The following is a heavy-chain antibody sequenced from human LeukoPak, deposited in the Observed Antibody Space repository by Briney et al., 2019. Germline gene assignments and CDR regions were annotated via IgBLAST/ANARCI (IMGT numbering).Heavy chain of an antibody. Sequence: SETLSLTCTVSGYSINSGYYWGWIRQPPGKGLEWIGYIYYSGSTNYNPSLKSRVTISVDTSKNQFSLKLSSVTAADTAVYYCARGIAVAGTPFDYWGQGTLVTVSS. V-gene: IGHV4-38-2*02. D-gene: IGHD6-19*01. J-gene: IGHJ4*02. CDR2: IYYSGST. CDR1: GYSINSGYY. CDR3: ARGIAVAGTPFDY.